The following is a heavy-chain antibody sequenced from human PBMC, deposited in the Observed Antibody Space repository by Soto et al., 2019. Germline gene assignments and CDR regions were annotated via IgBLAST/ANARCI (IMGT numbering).Heavy chain of an antibody. Sequence: SGPTLVNPTPTLTLTCIFSGFSLRTSGVGVGWIRQPPGKALEWLGFIYWNDDKRYSPSLKSRLTITKDTSKNQVVLTMTNMDPVDTDTHYREKGRRSGWYGCFGPWGQGTLVTVSS. J-gene: IGHJ5*02. D-gene: IGHD6-13*01. CDR3: EKGRRSGWYGCFGP. CDR2: IYWNDDK. V-gene: IGHV2-5*01. CDR1: GFSLRTSGVG.